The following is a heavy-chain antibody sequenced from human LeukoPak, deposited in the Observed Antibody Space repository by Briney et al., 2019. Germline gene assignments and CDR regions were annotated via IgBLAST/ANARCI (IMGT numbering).Heavy chain of an antibody. CDR3: ARDPYSGNYGNYYYYYMDV. V-gene: IGHV3-30*02. CDR1: GFTFSTYG. Sequence: GGSLRLSCAASGFTFSTYGMHWVRQAPGKGLEWVAFIRYDGNNKFYADSVKGRFTISRDNSKNTLYLQMNSLRPEDTAVYYCARDPYSGNYGNYYYYYMDVWGKGTTVTISS. CDR2: IRYDGNNK. D-gene: IGHD1-26*01. J-gene: IGHJ6*03.